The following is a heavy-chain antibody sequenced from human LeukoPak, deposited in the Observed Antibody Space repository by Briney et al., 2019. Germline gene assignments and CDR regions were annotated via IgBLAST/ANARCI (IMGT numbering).Heavy chain of an antibody. CDR1: GFTLSTNA. Sequence: GGSLRLSCLTSGFTLSTNAMSWVRQAPGKGLEWISGISGSGASTYYADSVKGRFTISGGDSRNTLYLQMNSLRGDDTAVYYCAKDVGKWESLHFFDYWGQGTLVTVSS. J-gene: IGHJ4*02. D-gene: IGHD1-26*01. CDR3: AKDVGKWESLHFFDY. CDR2: ISGSGAST. V-gene: IGHV3-23*01.